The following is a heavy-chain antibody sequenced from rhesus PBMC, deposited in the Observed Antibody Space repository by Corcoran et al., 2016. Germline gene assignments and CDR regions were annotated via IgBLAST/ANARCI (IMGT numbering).Heavy chain of an antibody. CDR2: IRNKANGGTA. CDR3: ARDQIKS. CDR1: GFTFSDSY. V-gene: IGHV3S22*01. J-gene: IGHJ4*01. Sequence: EVQLVESGGGLVQPGGSLRLSCAASGFTFSDSYMSWVSQAPGKGPEWVDFIRNKANGGTAEDAASVKGRFTISRDDSKNIASLQMSSLKTEDTAVYYCARDQIKSWGQGVLVTVSS. D-gene: IGHD6-19*01.